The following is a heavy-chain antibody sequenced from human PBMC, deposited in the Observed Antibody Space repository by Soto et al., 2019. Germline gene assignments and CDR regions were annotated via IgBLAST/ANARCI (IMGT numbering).Heavy chain of an antibody. CDR1: GDSVSSNTAS. J-gene: IGHJ4*02. V-gene: IGHV6-1*01. CDR2: TYFRSKWYN. Sequence: PLQTLSLTCAISGDSVSSNTASWNWIRQSPSRGLECLGRTYFRSKWYNYYAVSLKSRIIINPDTSNNQFSLQLNYVTPEDTAVYFCAKGDNLGPKTGYAFDXWGQGIMVTVSX. D-gene: IGHD5-12*01. CDR3: AKGDNLGPKTGYAFDX.